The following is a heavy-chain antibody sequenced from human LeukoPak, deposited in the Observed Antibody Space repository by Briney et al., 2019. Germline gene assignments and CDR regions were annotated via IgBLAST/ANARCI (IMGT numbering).Heavy chain of an antibody. Sequence: PGGSLRLSCAASGYTFNIHGMNWVRQAPGKGPEWVSGIGPSGDKTYYADSVKGRFTISRDNSKNTRYLQMNSLRAEDTAVYYCAKTYYSSRAHYYYYYYMDVWGKGTTVTISS. D-gene: IGHD3-10*01. V-gene: IGHV3-23*01. CDR3: AKTYYSSRAHYYYYYYMDV. CDR2: IGPSGDKT. CDR1: GYTFNIHG. J-gene: IGHJ6*03.